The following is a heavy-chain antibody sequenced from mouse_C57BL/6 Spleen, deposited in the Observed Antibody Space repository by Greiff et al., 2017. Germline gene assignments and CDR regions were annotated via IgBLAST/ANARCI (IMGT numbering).Heavy chain of an antibody. V-gene: IGHV1-64*01. CDR1: GYTFTSYW. D-gene: IGHD2-5*01. Sequence: QVQLQQPGAELVKPGASVKLSCKASGYTFTSYWMHWVKQRPGQGLEWIGMIHPNSGSTNYNEKFTIKATLTVDKSSSTAYMQLRSQTSEESAVYYCASYYRSYEYYAMDYWGQGTSVTVSS. J-gene: IGHJ4*01. CDR3: ASYYRSYEYYAMDY. CDR2: IHPNSGST.